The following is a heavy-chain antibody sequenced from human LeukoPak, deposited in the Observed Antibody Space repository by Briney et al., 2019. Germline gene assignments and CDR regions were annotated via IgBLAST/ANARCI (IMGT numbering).Heavy chain of an antibody. D-gene: IGHD3-16*01. Sequence: SETLSLTCTVSGYSISSGYYWGWIRQPPGKGLEWIGSIYHSGSTYYNPSLKSRVTISVDTSKNQFSLKLSSVTAADTAVYYCARDHARRATTHLGNWFDPWGQGTLVTVSS. J-gene: IGHJ5*02. CDR2: IYHSGST. V-gene: IGHV4-38-2*02. CDR1: GYSISSGYY. CDR3: ARDHARRATTHLGNWFDP.